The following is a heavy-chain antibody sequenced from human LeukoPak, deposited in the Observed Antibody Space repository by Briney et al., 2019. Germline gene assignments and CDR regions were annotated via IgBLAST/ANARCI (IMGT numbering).Heavy chain of an antibody. D-gene: IGHD2-2*01. J-gene: IGHJ4*02. CDR3: ARWVPVPAAMAVY. Sequence: SETLSLTCTVSGGSISSSSYYWGWIRQPPGKGLEWIGSIYYSGSTYYNPSLKSRVTISVDTSKNQFSLKLSSVTAADTAVYYCARWVPVPAAMAVYWGQGTLVTVSS. CDR1: GGSISSSSYY. V-gene: IGHV4-39*01. CDR2: IYYSGST.